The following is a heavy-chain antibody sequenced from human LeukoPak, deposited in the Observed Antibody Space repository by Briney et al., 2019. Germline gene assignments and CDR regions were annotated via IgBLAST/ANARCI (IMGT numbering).Heavy chain of an antibody. D-gene: IGHD2-15*01. CDR2: ICSGGNT. CDR1: GFTFSSNW. J-gene: IGHJ4*02. CDR3: ARRYCSGGTCYFFDY. Sequence: GGSLRLSCAASGFTFSSNWMSWVRQAPGKGLEWVSLICSGGNTYYADSVKGRFTISRDDSKNTLYLQMNSLRAEDTAVYYCARRYCSGGTCYFFDYWGQGTLVTVSS. V-gene: IGHV3-53*01.